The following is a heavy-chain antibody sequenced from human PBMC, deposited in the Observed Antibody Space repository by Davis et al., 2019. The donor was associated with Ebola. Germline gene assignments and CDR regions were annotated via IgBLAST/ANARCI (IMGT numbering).Heavy chain of an antibody. D-gene: IGHD6-19*01. CDR3: AGAVAGTEDFQY. CDR1: GSSFHTYT. Sequence: GEFLKIFCAAPGSSFHTYTINWFRQAPGRGLERLAVISTDGSTTFYADSVKGRFTISRDNSKNTLSLQMNSLDTEDTAVYYCAGAVAGTEDFQYWGQGTLVTVSS. J-gene: IGHJ4*02. CDR2: ISTDGSTT. V-gene: IGHV3-30*04.